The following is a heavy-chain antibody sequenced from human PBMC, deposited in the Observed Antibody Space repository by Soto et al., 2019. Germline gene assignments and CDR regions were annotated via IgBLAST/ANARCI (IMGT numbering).Heavy chain of an antibody. V-gene: IGHV4-30-4*01. J-gene: IGHJ5*02. CDR3: ARDQKQWLAAPGWFDP. CDR1: GGSISSGDYY. CDR2: IYYSGST. D-gene: IGHD6-19*01. Sequence: SETLSLTCTVSGGSISSGDYYWSWIRQPPGKGLEWIGYIYYSGSTYYNPSLKSRVTISVDTSKNQFSLKLSSVTAADTAVYYCARDQKQWLAAPGWFDPWGQGTLVTVSS.